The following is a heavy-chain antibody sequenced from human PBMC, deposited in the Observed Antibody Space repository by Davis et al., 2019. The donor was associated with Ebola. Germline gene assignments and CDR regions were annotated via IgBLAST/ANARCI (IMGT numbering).Heavy chain of an antibody. D-gene: IGHD3-22*01. CDR2: LSGGSGTT. J-gene: IGHJ3*02. V-gene: IGHV3-23*01. CDR1: GFTVSNSY. Sequence: GESLKISCAASGFTVSNSYMTWVRQAPKKGLEWVSALSGGSGTTHYADSVKGRFTISRDNSKNMLYLQMNSLRPEDTAVYYCAKPSSFSSGYFDAFDKWGHGTLVTVSS. CDR3: AKPSSFSSGYFDAFDK.